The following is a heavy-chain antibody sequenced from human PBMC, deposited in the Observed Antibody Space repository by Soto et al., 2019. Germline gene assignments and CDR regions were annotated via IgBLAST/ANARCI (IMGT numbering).Heavy chain of an antibody. Sequence: QVQLQESGPGLVKPSGTLSLTCAVSGGSVSSSNWWSWVRQSPGKGLEWMGEIYHSGSAHYNPSLKSRATISLDKSKTQFSLRLTSVPAADTAVYYCARVPGVVVSADDAFDIWGPGTRVIVSS. CDR2: IYHSGSA. D-gene: IGHD2-21*02. CDR1: GGSVSSSNW. CDR3: ARVPGVVVSADDAFDI. V-gene: IGHV4-4*02. J-gene: IGHJ3*02.